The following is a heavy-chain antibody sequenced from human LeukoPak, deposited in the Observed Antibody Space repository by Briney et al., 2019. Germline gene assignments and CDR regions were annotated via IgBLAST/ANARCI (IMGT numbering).Heavy chain of an antibody. D-gene: IGHD6-13*01. Sequence: PGGSLRLSCAASGFTFSSYEMNWVRQAPGKGLEWVSYFSSSGRTIYYADSVKGRFTISRDNAKNSLYLQMNSLRAEDTAVYYCAREGYSSSWYFDYWGQGTLVTVSS. V-gene: IGHV3-48*03. CDR3: AREGYSSSWYFDY. J-gene: IGHJ4*02. CDR1: GFTFSSYE. CDR2: FSSSGRTI.